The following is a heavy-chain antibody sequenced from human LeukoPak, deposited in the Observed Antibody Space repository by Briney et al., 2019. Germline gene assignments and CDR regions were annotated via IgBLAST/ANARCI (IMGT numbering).Heavy chain of an antibody. Sequence: ASVKVSCKASGYTFTGYYMHWVRQAPGQGLERMGWINPNSGGTNYAQKFQGRVTMTRDTSISTAYMELSRLRSDDTAVYYCARDFRDGDSVFYYYYMDVWGKGTTVTVSS. V-gene: IGHV1-2*02. CDR1: GYTFTGYY. J-gene: IGHJ6*03. D-gene: IGHD4-17*01. CDR2: INPNSGGT. CDR3: ARDFRDGDSVFYYYYMDV.